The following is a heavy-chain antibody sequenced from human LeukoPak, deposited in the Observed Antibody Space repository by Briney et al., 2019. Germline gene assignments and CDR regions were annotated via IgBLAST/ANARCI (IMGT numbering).Heavy chain of an antibody. CDR1: GFTCKSYA. CDR3: AKDWNDVGSDAFHI. J-gene: IGHJ3*02. Sequence: GGSLRLSCAASGFTCKSYAMSWVRQAPGKGLEWVSSISGSGANTYYADSVKGRFSISRDNSKNTLYLQMNSLRAEDTAIYFCAKDWNDVGSDAFHIWGQGTMVTVSS. V-gene: IGHV3-23*01. D-gene: IGHD1-1*01. CDR2: ISGSGANT.